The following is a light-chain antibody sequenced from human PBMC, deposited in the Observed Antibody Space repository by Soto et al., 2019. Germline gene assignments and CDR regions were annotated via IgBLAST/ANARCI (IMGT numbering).Light chain of an antibody. CDR1: QSLLHSNGYNY. CDR2: LGS. J-gene: IGKJ5*01. V-gene: IGKV2-28*01. Sequence: IVITQSPLSLPVTPGEPASISCRSSQSLLHSNGYNYLDWYLQKPGQSPQPLIYLGSNRASGVPDRFSGSGSGTDFTLKISRVEAEDVGVYYCMQALQTPITFGQGTRLEIK. CDR3: MQALQTPIT.